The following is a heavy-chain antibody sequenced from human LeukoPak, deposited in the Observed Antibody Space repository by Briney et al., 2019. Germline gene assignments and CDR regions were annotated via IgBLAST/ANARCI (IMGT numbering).Heavy chain of an antibody. CDR1: GGSISSYY. CDR3: ARDSNLEYSSSRGLGR. D-gene: IGHD6-6*01. Sequence: SETLSLICTVSGGSISSYYWSWIRQPAGKGLEWIGRIYASGSTYYSPSLKSRVTMSVDTSKNQFSLRLTTVTAADTAVYYCARDSNLEYSSSRGLGRWGQGTLVTVSS. J-gene: IGHJ4*02. V-gene: IGHV4-4*07. CDR2: IYASGST.